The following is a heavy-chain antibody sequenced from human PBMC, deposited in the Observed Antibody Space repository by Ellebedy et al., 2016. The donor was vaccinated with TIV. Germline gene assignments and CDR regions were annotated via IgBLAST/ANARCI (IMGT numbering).Heavy chain of an antibody. CDR2: MNPNSCST. CDR1: GYTFTDYN. D-gene: IGHD7-27*01. CDR3: ANNLARTGDFDY. J-gene: IGHJ4*02. V-gene: IGHV1-8*01. Sequence: AASVKVSCKASGYTFTDYNINWVRQASGQGLEWLGWMNPNSCSTGYAQKFQGRVTLTRDTSIHTAYMELRSLTSEDTAVYYCANNLARTGDFDYWGQGTLVTVSS.